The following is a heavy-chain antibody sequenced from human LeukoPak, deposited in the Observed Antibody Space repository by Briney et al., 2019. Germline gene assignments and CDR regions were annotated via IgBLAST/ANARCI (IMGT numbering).Heavy chain of an antibody. CDR3: AKARWAVGGDLFDS. CDR1: GFRFDEFA. V-gene: IGHV3-9*01. Sequence: GGSLRLSCVASGFRFDEFAMHWVRQPPGEDLEWVSGVSWNSDVVGYADSVKGRFTISRDNAKNSLNLQMNNLRTDDTALYYCAKARWAVGGDLFDSWGQGALVAVSS. CDR2: VSWNSDVV. J-gene: IGHJ4*02. D-gene: IGHD3-16*01.